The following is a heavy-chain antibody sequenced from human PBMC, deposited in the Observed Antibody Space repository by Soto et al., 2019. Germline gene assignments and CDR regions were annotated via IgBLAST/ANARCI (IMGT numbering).Heavy chain of an antibody. V-gene: IGHV1-2*04. Sequence: ASVKFSCKASGYTFTGYYMHWVRQAPGQWLEWMGWINPNSGGTNYAQKFQGWVTMTRDTSISTAYMELSRLRSDDTAVYYCARDTYYYGPVSQLHYYCDRMAFWAQGTTVTVSS. J-gene: IGHJ6*01. CDR1: GYTFTGYY. D-gene: IGHD3-10*01. CDR2: INPNSGGT. CDR3: ARDTYYYGPVSQLHYYCDRMAF.